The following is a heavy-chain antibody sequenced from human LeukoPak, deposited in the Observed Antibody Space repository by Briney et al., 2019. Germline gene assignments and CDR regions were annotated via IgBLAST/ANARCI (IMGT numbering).Heavy chain of an antibody. J-gene: IGHJ6*03. CDR2: MNPNSGNT. D-gene: IGHD6-19*01. V-gene: IGHV1-8*01. Sequence: ASVKVSCKASGYTFTSYDIKWVRQATGQGREWMGWMNPNSGNTDYAQKYKGRVNMARYPSISTDYMELSSLRYEDTAVYYCARGGRQWLVRHLGFGYYYMDVWGKGTTVTVSS. CDR3: ARGGRQWLVRHLGFGYYYMDV. CDR1: GYTFTSYD.